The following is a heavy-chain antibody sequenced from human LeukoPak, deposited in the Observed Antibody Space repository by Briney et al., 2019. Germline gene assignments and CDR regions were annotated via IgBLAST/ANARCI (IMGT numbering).Heavy chain of an antibody. CDR3: ARPTVTTSYYYYGMDV. CDR1: GFTFSSYG. D-gene: IGHD4-17*01. Sequence: SGGSLRLSCAASGFTFSSYGMHWVRQAPGEGLEWVAVIWYDGSNKYYADSVKGRFTISRDNSKNTLYLQMNSLRAEDTAVYYCARPTVTTSYYYYGMDVWGQGTTVTVSS. V-gene: IGHV3-33*01. J-gene: IGHJ6*02. CDR2: IWYDGSNK.